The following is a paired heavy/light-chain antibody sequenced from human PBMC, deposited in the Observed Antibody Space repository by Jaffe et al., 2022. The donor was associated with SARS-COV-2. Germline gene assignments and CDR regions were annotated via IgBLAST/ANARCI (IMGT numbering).Heavy chain of an antibody. J-gene: IGHJ6*02. D-gene: IGHD6-13*01. Sequence: EVQLVESGGGLVQPGGSLRLSCAASGFAFNSYSMTWVRQAPGKGLEWVSYISGSSSTIYYADSVKGRFSISRDNAKNSLYLQMNTLRDEDTAVYYCARDPSPTTYSNSWYSDSPSPSPSDYYYGLDVWGQGTTVTVSS. CDR1: GFAFNSYS. CDR2: ISGSSSTI. CDR3: ARDPSPTTYSNSWYSDSPSPSPSDYYYGLDV. V-gene: IGHV3-48*02.
Light chain of an antibody. J-gene: IGKJ4*01. CDR1: QSVRTY. CDR2: DAS. CDR3: QQRGNWPPA. V-gene: IGKV3-11*01. Sequence: EIVLTQSPATLSLSPGERATLSCRASQSVRTYLAWYQQRPGQAPRLLIYDASNRATGIPDRFSGSGSETDFTLTISSLQPEDFAVYYCQQRGNWPPAFGGGTKVEIK.